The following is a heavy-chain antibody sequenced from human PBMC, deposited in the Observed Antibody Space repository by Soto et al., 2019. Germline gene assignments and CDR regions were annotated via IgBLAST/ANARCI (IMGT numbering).Heavy chain of an antibody. D-gene: IGHD4-17*01. V-gene: IGHV3-23*01. CDR3: AKDGSNYGDYGFDN. Sequence: EVQLLESGGGLIQPGGSLRLSCAASGFTFSSYAMSWVRQAPGKGLEWVSAISGSGGRTYYADSVKGRFTISRENSRNAVYLKMNRLRAEDTAVYYCAKDGSNYGDYGFDNWGQGTLVIVSS. CDR1: GFTFSSYA. CDR2: ISGSGGRT. J-gene: IGHJ4*02.